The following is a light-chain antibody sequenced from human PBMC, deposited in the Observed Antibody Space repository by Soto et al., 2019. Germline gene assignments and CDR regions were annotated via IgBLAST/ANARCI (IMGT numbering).Light chain of an antibody. CDR3: QQHNQWPIT. Sequence: EIVITPSPATLSVSLGERATLSCRASQSAGNFLAWYQQKPGQAHRLLIYYISTRATGIPARFSGSGSGTEFTLTINSLQSEDSAVYYCQQHNQWPITVGQGNRREI. J-gene: IGKJ5*01. V-gene: IGKV3D-15*01. CDR2: YIS. CDR1: QSAGNF.